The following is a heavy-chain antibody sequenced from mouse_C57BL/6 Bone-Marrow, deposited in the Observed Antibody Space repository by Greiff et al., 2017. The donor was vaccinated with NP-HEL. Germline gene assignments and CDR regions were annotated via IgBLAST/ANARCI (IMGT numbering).Heavy chain of an antibody. D-gene: IGHD1-1*01. CDR1: GFSFTSYG. Sequence: QVQLKESGPGLVQPSQSLSITCTVSGFSFTSYGVHWVRQSPGKGLEWLGVIWSGGSTDYNAAFISRLSISKDNSKSQVFFKMNSLQADDTAIYYCARVFYGSRYYYAMDYWGQGTSVTVSS. V-gene: IGHV2-2*01. J-gene: IGHJ4*01. CDR2: IWSGGST. CDR3: ARVFYGSRYYYAMDY.